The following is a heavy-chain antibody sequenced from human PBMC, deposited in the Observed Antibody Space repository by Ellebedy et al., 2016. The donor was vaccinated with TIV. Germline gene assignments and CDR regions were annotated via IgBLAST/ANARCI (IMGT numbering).Heavy chain of an antibody. D-gene: IGHD6-19*01. CDR3: ARMISGGFSTPGY. J-gene: IGHJ4*02. CDR2: MFHSGST. V-gene: IGHV4-38-2*02. Sequence: SETLSLTXSVSGFSISGGYYWGWIRQTPGKGLEWIASMFHSGSTYYNPSLKSRVTISVDTSKNQMSLKVTSVTAADTAIYYCARMISGGFSTPGYWGQGTLVTVSS. CDR1: GFSISGGYY.